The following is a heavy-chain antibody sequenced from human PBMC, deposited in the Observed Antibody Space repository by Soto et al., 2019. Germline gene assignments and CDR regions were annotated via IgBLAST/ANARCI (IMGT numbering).Heavy chain of an antibody. J-gene: IGHJ6*03. CDR1: GFTFSSYI. V-gene: IGHV3-21*01. Sequence: GGSLRLSCAASGFTFSSYIMNWVRQAPGKGLEWVSSISSSSYIYYADSVKGRFTISRDNAKNSLYLQMNSLRAEDTAVYYCARDGGNYGDYNYYYYYMDVWGKGTTVTVSS. D-gene: IGHD4-17*01. CDR3: ARDGGNYGDYNYYYYYMDV. CDR2: ISSSSYI.